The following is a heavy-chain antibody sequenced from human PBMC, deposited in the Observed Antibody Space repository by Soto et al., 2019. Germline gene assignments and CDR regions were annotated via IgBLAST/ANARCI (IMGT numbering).Heavy chain of an antibody. CDR2: TYYRSKWYN. J-gene: IGHJ3*01. V-gene: IGHV6-1*01. Sequence: LSLTCAISGDSVSSNSPAWNWIRQSPSRGLEWLGRTYYRSKWYNDYAVVVKSRLTITPDTSKNQFSLQLNSVTPEDTAVYYCARAVGPMLFDVWGQGTMVTVSS. CDR3: ARAVGPMLFDV. CDR1: GDSVSSNSPA. D-gene: IGHD2-2*01.